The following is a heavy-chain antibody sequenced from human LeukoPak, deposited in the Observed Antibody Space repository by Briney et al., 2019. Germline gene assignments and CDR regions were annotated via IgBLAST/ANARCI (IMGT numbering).Heavy chain of an antibody. Sequence: SETLSLTCDVSGGSFTGHYWTWIRQPPGQGLEWLGEVNHYDSITYNPSLKGRATISADTSSNQLSLKLTSVTAADTAVYYCARGSGVLRYFDWLLLGYWGQGTLVTVSS. D-gene: IGHD3-9*01. V-gene: IGHV4-34*01. J-gene: IGHJ4*02. CDR1: GGSFTGHY. CDR3: ARGSGVLRYFDWLLLGY. CDR2: VNHYDSI.